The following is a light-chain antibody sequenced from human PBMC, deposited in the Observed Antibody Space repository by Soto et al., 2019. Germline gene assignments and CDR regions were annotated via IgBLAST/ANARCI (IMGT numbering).Light chain of an antibody. CDR3: TSYTSISTDV. J-gene: IGLJ1*01. CDR1: SSDVGGYNH. CDR2: EVS. Sequence: QSVLTQPASVSESPGQSITISCAGTSSDVGGYNHVSWYQQHADKAPKLLIHEVSNRPSGVSNRFSGSKSGNTASLTISGLQAEDEADYYCTSYTSISTDVFGTGNKLTVL. V-gene: IGLV2-14*01.